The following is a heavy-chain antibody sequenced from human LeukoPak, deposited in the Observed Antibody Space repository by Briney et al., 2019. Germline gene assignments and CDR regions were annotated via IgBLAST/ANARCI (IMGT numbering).Heavy chain of an antibody. CDR1: GGSISSSNYY. D-gene: IGHD6-13*01. V-gene: IGHV4-61*05. Sequence: PSETLSLTCTVSGGSISSSNYYWSWIRLPPGKGLECIGYIYASGSTNYNPSLESRVTISLDSSRNQFSLKLNSVTAADTAVYYCARQGGYSSPFAVWGKGTTVTVSS. CDR3: ARQGGYSSPFAV. J-gene: IGHJ6*04. CDR2: IYASGST.